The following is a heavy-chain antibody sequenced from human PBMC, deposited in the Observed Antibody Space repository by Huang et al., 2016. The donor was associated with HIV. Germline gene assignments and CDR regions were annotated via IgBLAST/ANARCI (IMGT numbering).Heavy chain of an antibody. CDR1: TFTFGAYW. J-gene: IGHJ6*02. CDR2: IKKDESEK. V-gene: IGHV3-7*01. CDR3: ATKTAGMDI. Sequence: VESGGRSVQPGGPLKLSCVGSTFTFGAYWMSWVRQPQGKGMEWVANIKKDESEKYCVDSVKGRFNISRDNARKVLFLEMDDLRVEDTAIYFCATKTAGMDIWGQGTTVTVSS. D-gene: IGHD1-7*01.